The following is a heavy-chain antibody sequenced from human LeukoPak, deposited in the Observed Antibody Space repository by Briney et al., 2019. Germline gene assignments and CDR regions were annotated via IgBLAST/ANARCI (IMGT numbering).Heavy chain of an antibody. CDR1: GYRFTSYW. CDR3: ARHSYYFYYMDV. CDR2: IYPVVSDT. Sequence: GESLKISCKGSGYRFTSYWIGRVRQMPGKGLEWMGIIYPVVSDTRYSPSFQGQVTISADKSISTAYLQWSSLKASDTAMYYCARHSYYFYYMDVWGKGTTVTVSS. J-gene: IGHJ6*03. V-gene: IGHV5-51*01.